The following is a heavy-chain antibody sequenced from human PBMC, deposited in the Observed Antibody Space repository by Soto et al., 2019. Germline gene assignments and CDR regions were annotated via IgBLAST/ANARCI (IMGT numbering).Heavy chain of an antibody. V-gene: IGHV3-30-3*01. Sequence: QVLLVESGGGVVQPGTSLTLSCAASGFPFTSYAMHWVRQTPEKGLQWLTIISSDGSTIHYVDSVKGRFTISRDNSKNTVYLQMNSLRADDTAVYYCARGTGSGSFLIDYWGQGILVTVSS. CDR3: ARGTGSGSFLIDY. J-gene: IGHJ4*02. CDR2: ISSDGSTI. CDR1: GFPFTSYA. D-gene: IGHD3-10*01.